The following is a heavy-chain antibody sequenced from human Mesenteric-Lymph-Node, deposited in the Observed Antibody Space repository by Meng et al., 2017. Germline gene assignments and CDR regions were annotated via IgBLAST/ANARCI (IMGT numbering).Heavy chain of an antibody. CDR1: GGSISSIYY. Sequence: SETLSLTCTVSGGSISSIYYWGWIRQPPGKGLELIGTIYYNGNPYYSPSLKSRLTMSVDTSKNQFSLKLSSVTAADTAVYYCARYSSGLDYFDYWGQGTLVTVSS. CDR3: ARYSSGLDYFDY. D-gene: IGHD6-19*01. V-gene: IGHV4-39*07. CDR2: IYYNGNP. J-gene: IGHJ4*02.